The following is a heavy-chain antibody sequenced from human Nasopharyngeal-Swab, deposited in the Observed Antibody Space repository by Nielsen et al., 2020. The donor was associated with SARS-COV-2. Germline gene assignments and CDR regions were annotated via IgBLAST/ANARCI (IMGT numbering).Heavy chain of an antibody. J-gene: IGHJ4*02. CDR2: IYYSGSA. Sequence: SETLSLTCTVSGGSISSGGYYWSWIRQHPGKGLEWIGYIYYSGSAYYNPSLKSRVTISVDTSKNQFSLMLSSVTAADTAVYYCTRGLRDYVWGSYRSYFDYWGQGTLVTVSS. V-gene: IGHV4-31*03. CDR3: TRGLRDYVWGSYRSYFDY. D-gene: IGHD3-16*02. CDR1: GGSISSGGYY.